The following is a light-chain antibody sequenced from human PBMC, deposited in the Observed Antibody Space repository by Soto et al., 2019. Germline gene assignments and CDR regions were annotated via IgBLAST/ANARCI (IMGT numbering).Light chain of an antibody. CDR1: QSVSSSY. V-gene: IGKV3-20*01. Sequence: EIVLTQSPGTLSLSPGERATLSCRASQSVSSSYLAWYQQKPGQAPRLLIYCASSRATDIPDRFSGSGSGTDFTLTISRLEPEDFAVYYCQQYGSSPGTFGQGTKLEIK. J-gene: IGKJ2*02. CDR3: QQYGSSPGT. CDR2: CAS.